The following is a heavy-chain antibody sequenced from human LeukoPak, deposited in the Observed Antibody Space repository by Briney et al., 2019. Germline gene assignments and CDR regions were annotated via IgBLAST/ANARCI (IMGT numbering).Heavy chain of an antibody. CDR1: GGSFSGYY. V-gene: IGHV4-34*01. J-gene: IGHJ4*02. Sequence: SETLSLTCAVYGGSFSGYYWSWIRQPPGKGLEWMGEINHSGSTNYNPSLKSRVTISVDTSKNQFSLKLSSVTAADTAVYYCARTVTTSSSFDYWGQGTLVTVSS. D-gene: IGHD4-17*01. CDR3: ARTVTTSSSFDY. CDR2: INHSGST.